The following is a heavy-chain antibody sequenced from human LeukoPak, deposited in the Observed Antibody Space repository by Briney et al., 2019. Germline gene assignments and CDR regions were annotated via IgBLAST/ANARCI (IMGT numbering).Heavy chain of an antibody. CDR3: ARVSCGSTSCPFDY. D-gene: IGHD2-2*01. J-gene: IGHJ4*02. Sequence: GGSVKVSCKDSGYTFTSYDINWVRQATGQGLEWRGWMNPNSGNTGYAQKFQGRVTMTRNTSISTAYMELSSLRSEDTAVYYCARVSCGSTSCPFDYWGQGTLVTVSS. CDR2: MNPNSGNT. V-gene: IGHV1-8*01. CDR1: GYTFTSYD.